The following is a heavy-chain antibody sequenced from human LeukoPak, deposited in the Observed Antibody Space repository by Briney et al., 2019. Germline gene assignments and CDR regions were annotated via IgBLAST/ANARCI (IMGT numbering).Heavy chain of an antibody. Sequence: GGSLRLSCTASGFTFNSFEMNWARQAQGKGLEWVSFINTVGNIVYYADSVKGRFTISRDNAKNSLYLQMNSLRVEDTAVYYCVRDSGPTSVADIDSWGQGTLVTVSS. D-gene: IGHD1-26*01. V-gene: IGHV3-48*03. CDR3: VRDSGPTSVADIDS. CDR2: INTVGNIV. J-gene: IGHJ4*02. CDR1: GFTFNSFE.